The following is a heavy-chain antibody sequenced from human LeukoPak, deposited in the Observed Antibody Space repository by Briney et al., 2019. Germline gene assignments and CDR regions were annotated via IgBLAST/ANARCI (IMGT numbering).Heavy chain of an antibody. CDR3: ARASGSYFIDY. J-gene: IGHJ4*02. D-gene: IGHD1-26*01. CDR2: ISSSSSYI. V-gene: IGHV3-21*01. Sequence: PGGSLRLSCSASGFTLSDYEVNWVRQAPGKGLEWVSSISSSSSYIYYADSVKGRFTISRDNAKNSLYLQMNSLRAEDTAVYYCARASGSYFIDYWGQGTLVTVSS. CDR1: GFTLSDYE.